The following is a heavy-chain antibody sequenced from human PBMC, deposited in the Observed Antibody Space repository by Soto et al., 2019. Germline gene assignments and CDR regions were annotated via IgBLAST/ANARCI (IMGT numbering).Heavy chain of an antibody. Sequence: SETLSLTCTVSGGSISSGGCYWSWIRQHPGKGLEWIGYIYYSGSTYYNPSLKSRVTISVDTSKNQFSLKLSSVTAADTAVYYCARERDRYDSSGYYYDYYYGMDVWGQGTTVTVSS. CDR1: GGSISSGGCY. CDR3: ARERDRYDSSGYYYDYYYGMDV. D-gene: IGHD3-22*01. CDR2: IYYSGST. J-gene: IGHJ6*02. V-gene: IGHV4-31*02.